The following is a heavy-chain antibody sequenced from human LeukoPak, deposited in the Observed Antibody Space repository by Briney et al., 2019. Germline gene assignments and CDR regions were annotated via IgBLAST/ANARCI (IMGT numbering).Heavy chain of an antibody. V-gene: IGHV1-24*01. J-gene: IGHJ6*03. D-gene: IGHD3-22*01. CDR2: FDPENGET. CDR1: GYTLTELS. Sequence: ASVKVSCKVSGYTLTELSMHWMRQAPGKGLEWMGGFDPENGETIYAQKFQGRVTMTEDTSTDTAYMELSSLRSEDTAVYYCASHVDDSSGYRHGYYYYYMDVWGKGTTVTVSS. CDR3: ASHVDDSSGYRHGYYYYYMDV.